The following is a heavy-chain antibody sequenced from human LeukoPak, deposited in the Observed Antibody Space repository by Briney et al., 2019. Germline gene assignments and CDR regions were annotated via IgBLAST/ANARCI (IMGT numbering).Heavy chain of an antibody. Sequence: GGSLRLSCAASGFTFNSYSMNWVRQAPGKGLEWVSSISSSSSYIYYADSVKGRFTISRDNAKNSLYLQMNSLRAEDTAVYYCARSVVYYYMDVWGKGTTVTVSS. CDR3: ARSVVYYYMDV. CDR2: ISSSSSYI. V-gene: IGHV3-21*06. CDR1: GFTFNSYS. J-gene: IGHJ6*03.